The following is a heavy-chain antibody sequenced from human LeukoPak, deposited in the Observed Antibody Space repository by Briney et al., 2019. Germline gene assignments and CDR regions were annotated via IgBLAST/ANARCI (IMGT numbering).Heavy chain of an antibody. V-gene: IGHV4-4*02. CDR3: ATPNDAFNI. CDR1: GGSISNENW. Sequence: SETLSLTCAVSGGSISNENWWSWVRQPPGKGLEWIGEIHHRGGTNYNPSLRSRVTISIDTSKNQFSLKLTSMTAADTAVYYCATPNDAFNIWGQGTMVTVSS. J-gene: IGHJ3*02. CDR2: IHHRGGT.